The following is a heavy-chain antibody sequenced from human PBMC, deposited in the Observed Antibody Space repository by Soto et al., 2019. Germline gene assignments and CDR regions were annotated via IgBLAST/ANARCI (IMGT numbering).Heavy chain of an antibody. J-gene: IGHJ6*03. Sequence: GGSLRLSCAASGFTFDDYAMHWVRQAPGKGLEWVSGISWNSGSIGYADSAKGRFTISRDNAKNSLYLQMNSLRAEDTALYYCAKDSTIFGVVTHYYYYYMDVWGKGTTVTVSS. CDR3: AKDSTIFGVVTHYYYYYMDV. V-gene: IGHV3-9*01. CDR1: GFTFDDYA. D-gene: IGHD3-3*01. CDR2: ISWNSGSI.